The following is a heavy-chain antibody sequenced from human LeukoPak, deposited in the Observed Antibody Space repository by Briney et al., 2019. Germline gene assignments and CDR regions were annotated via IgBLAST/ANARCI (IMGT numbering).Heavy chain of an antibody. J-gene: IGHJ4*02. V-gene: IGHV3-21*01. Sequence: GGSLTLSCAASGFTFSSYSMNWVRQAPGKGLEWVSSISSSSIYIDYAVSVKGRFTISRDNAKNSLYLQMNSLRAEDTAVYYCARDLSGDYFSGYWGQGTLVTVSS. CDR1: GFTFSSYS. D-gene: IGHD4-17*01. CDR2: ISSSSIYI. CDR3: ARDLSGDYFSGY.